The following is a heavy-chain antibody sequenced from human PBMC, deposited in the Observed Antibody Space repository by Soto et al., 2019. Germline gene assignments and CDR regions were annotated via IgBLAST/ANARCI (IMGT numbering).Heavy chain of an antibody. V-gene: IGHV1-69*12. CDR2: IIPVFGTA. CDR1: GGTLRNYG. J-gene: IGHJ6*02. Sequence: QVQLVQSGAEVKKPGSSVRVSCKASGGTLRNYGISWVRQAPGQGLEWMGAIIPVFGTANYAQKFQGRVTITADESTSTVYMDVTSLRSEDTAVYYCSRGDATKIVVTTYYGMDVWGQGTTVTVSS. CDR3: SRGDATKIVVTTYYGMDV. D-gene: IGHD4-17*01.